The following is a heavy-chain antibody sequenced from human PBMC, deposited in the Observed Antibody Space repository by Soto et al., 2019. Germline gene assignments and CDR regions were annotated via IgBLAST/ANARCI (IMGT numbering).Heavy chain of an antibody. D-gene: IGHD2-21*02. Sequence: SETLSLTCTVSGGPISSGDYYWSWIRQPPGKGLEWIGYIYYSGSTYYNPSLKSRVTISVDTSKNQFSLKLSSVTAADTAVYYCARGNVVTHIDYWGQGTLVTVSS. V-gene: IGHV4-30-4*01. CDR2: IYYSGST. CDR1: GGPISSGDYY. CDR3: ARGNVVTHIDY. J-gene: IGHJ4*02.